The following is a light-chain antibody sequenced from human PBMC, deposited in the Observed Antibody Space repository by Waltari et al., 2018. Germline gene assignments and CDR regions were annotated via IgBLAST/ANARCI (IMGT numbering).Light chain of an antibody. CDR1: QSVDRS. CDR3: QHYVSLPAT. J-gene: IGKJ1*01. CDR2: DTS. V-gene: IGKV3-20*01. Sequence: EIVLTQSPGTLSLSPGERATLSCRASQSVDRSLAWYQQKPGQAPRLLIYDTSSRATGIPDRFSGRGSGTDFSLTISRLEPEDFAVYYCQHYVSLPATFGQGTKVEIK.